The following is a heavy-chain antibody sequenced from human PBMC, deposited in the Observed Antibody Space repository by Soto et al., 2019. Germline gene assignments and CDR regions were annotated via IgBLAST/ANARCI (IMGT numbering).Heavy chain of an antibody. CDR3: AKSASESYDVVAD. Sequence: QVQLVESGGGVVQPGKSLRLSCATSGFTFNYYGFHWVRQAPGKGLEWVAVISYDGGTIYYADAVKGRFTISRDDSKDTVFLQMNRLRLEDTGFYSCAKSASESYDVVADWGQGTLVTVSS. CDR1: GFTFNYYG. V-gene: IGHV3-30*18. J-gene: IGHJ4*02. D-gene: IGHD5-12*01. CDR2: ISYDGGTI.